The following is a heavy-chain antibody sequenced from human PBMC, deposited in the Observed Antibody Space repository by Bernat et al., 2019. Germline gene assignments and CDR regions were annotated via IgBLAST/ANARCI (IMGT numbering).Heavy chain of an antibody. D-gene: IGHD6-13*01. V-gene: IGHV4-34*01. CDR3: ARGAAAGPRFDY. Sequence: QVQLQQWGAGLLKPSETLSLTCAVYVESFSGHYWSWIHQPPGKGLEWIGEINHGGSTNYNPSLKSRVTMSVDTSKNQFSLKLSSVTAADTAVYYCARGAAAGPRFDYWGQGTHVTVSS. CDR1: VESFSGHY. CDR2: INHGGST. J-gene: IGHJ4*02.